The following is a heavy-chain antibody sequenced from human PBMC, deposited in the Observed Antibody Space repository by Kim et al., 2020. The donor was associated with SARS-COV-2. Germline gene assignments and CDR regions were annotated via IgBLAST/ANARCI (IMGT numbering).Heavy chain of an antibody. CDR3: AKVLDYGAKNRPFDY. CDR1: GFSINNYW. D-gene: IGHD4-17*01. V-gene: IGHV3-74*01. Sequence: GGSLRLSCAASGFSINNYWMHWVRQAPGKGLVWVSHVNSDGSSTNYADSVKGRFTISRDNSKNTLYLQLNSLRAEDTAVYYCAKVLDYGAKNRPFDYWGQGTLVTVSS. J-gene: IGHJ4*02. CDR2: VNSDGSST.